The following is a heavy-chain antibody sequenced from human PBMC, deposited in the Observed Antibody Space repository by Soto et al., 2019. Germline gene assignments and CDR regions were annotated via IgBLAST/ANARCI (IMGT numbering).Heavy chain of an antibody. D-gene: IGHD2-2*01. Sequence: EVQLVESGGGLDQPGGSLRLSCAASGFTFSSYWMSWVRQAPGKGLEWVANIKQDGSEKYYLDSVKGRFTISRDNAKNSLYLQMNSLRAEDTAVYYCAIRGYWSSTSCYPGRLPTTELDYWGQGTLVTVSS. CDR1: GFTFSSYW. J-gene: IGHJ4*02. V-gene: IGHV3-7*05. CDR2: IKQDGSEK. CDR3: AIRGYWSSTSCYPGRLPTTELDY.